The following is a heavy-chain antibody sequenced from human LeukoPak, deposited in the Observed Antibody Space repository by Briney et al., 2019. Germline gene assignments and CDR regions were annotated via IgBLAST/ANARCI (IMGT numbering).Heavy chain of an antibody. J-gene: IGHJ5*02. Sequence: SETLSLTCTVSGGSISSYYWSWIRQPPGKGLEWMGYIYFTGSTNYNPSLKSRVTISVDTSNNQFSLKLSSVTAADTAVYYCARRYCTDGVCYLISWGQGTLVTVSS. D-gene: IGHD2-8*01. CDR1: GGSISSYY. CDR3: ARRYCTDGVCYLIS. V-gene: IGHV4-59*12. CDR2: IYFTGST.